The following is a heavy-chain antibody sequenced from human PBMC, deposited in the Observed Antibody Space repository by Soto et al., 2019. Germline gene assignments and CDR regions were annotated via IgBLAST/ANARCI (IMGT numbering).Heavy chain of an antibody. Sequence: QLQLQESGPGLVKPSETLSLTCSVSGDSINSDKYYWGWIRQPPGKGLEWIGSIYFRGNTYYNPSLPPRVTISLDKSKRQFSLKLNSVTAADSAVYFCASLEGLATISYYFDFWGQGALVTVSS. J-gene: IGHJ4*02. CDR1: GDSINSDKYY. CDR2: IYFRGNT. V-gene: IGHV4-39*01. D-gene: IGHD3-9*01. CDR3: ASLEGLATISYYFDF.